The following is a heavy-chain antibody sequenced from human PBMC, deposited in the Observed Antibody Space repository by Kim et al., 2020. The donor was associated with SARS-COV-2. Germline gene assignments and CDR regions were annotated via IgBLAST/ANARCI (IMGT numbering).Heavy chain of an antibody. D-gene: IGHD3-3*01. J-gene: IGHJ6*01. CDR3: AEAPTIFGGYCCGM. Sequence: GGSLRLSCAASGFTVSSNSMSWVRQAPGKGLEWVSAISGGGGTTYDEASEKGRFTISRDNTKKTHLLKINSRRADTTAVYYCAEAPTIFGGYCCGM. CDR1: GFTVSSNS. CDR2: ISGGGGTT. V-gene: IGHV3-23*01.